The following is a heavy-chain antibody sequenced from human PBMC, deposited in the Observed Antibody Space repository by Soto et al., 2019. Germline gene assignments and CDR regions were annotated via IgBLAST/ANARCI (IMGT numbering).Heavy chain of an antibody. CDR3: ARGAGRVGESPIDY. Sequence: QVQLVQSGGEVKKPGSLVKVSCKASGGTFSSYAISWLRQAPRQGLEWMGGIIPIFDTDNYAQKFQGRVTITADDSTSTAYMKLSSLRSEDTDVYYCARGAGRVGESPIDYWGQGTRVTVSS. CDR2: IIPIFDTD. CDR1: GGTFSSYA. J-gene: IGHJ4*02. V-gene: IGHV1-69*01. D-gene: IGHD3-10*01.